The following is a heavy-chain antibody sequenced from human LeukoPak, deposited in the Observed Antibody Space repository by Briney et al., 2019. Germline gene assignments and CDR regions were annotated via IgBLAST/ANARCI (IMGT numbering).Heavy chain of an antibody. V-gene: IGHV3-7*04. J-gene: IGHJ4*02. CDR1: GFTFSSYW. D-gene: IGHD2-15*01. Sequence: GGSLRLSCVASGFTFSSYWMTWVRQAPGKGLEWVANIKQDGSETYYVDSVKGRFTISRDNAKNSLYLQMSSLRAEDTAVYYCARTSGYCSGGSCYPFDYWGQGTLVTVSS. CDR2: IKQDGSET. CDR3: ARTSGYCSGGSCYPFDY.